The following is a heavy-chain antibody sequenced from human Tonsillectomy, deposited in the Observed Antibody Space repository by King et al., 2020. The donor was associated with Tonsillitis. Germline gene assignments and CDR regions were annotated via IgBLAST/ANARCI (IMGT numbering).Heavy chain of an antibody. V-gene: IGHV3-48*01. J-gene: IGHJ2*01. CDR1: GFTFSSYS. Sequence: VQLVESGGGLVQPGGSLRLSCAASGFTFSSYSMNWVRQAPGKGLEWVSYISSSSSTIYYADSVKGRFTISRDNAKNSLYLQMNSLRAEDTAVYYCAGGIAVAGLAASWYFDLWGRGTLVTVSS. CDR3: AGGIAVAGLAASWYFDL. D-gene: IGHD6-19*01. CDR2: ISSSSSTI.